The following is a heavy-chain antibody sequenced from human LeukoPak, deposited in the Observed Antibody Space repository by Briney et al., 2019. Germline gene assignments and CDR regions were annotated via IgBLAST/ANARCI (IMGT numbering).Heavy chain of an antibody. CDR3: ARDVSLAQWPMGHFDY. Sequence: GGSLTHLYAASGFTLDNHWMSWVGQAPGKGLEWVANIKHDGSEKYYVDSVRGRFTISRDNGKKLLYLQMKSLRGEDTGVYYCARDVSLAQWPMGHFDYWGQGTLVIVSS. D-gene: IGHD6-19*01. CDR2: IKHDGSEK. V-gene: IGHV3-7*01. J-gene: IGHJ4*02. CDR1: GFTLDNHW.